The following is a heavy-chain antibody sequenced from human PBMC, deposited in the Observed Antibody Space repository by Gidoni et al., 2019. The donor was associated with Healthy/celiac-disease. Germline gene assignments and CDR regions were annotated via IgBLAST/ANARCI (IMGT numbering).Heavy chain of an antibody. V-gene: IGHV4-31*03. CDR3: ARANYDFWSGYLFYFDY. Sequence: QVQLQESGPGLVKPSQTLSLTCTVSGGSISSGGYYWSWIRQHPGKCLEWIGYIYYSGSTYYNPSLKSRVTISVDTSKNQFSLKLSSVTAADTAVYYCARANYDFWSGYLFYFDYWGQGTLVTVSS. J-gene: IGHJ4*02. D-gene: IGHD3-3*01. CDR1: GGSISSGGYY. CDR2: IYYSGST.